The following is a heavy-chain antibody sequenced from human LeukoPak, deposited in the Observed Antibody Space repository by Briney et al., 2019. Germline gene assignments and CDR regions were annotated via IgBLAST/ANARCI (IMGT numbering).Heavy chain of an antibody. CDR1: GYTFTSYD. CDR3: ARGRVGWELLRSSIYYFDY. Sequence: GASVTVSCKASGYTFTSYDINWVRQAPGQGLEWMGWMNPNSGNTGYAQKFQGRVTMTRNTSISTAYMELSSLRSEDTAVYYCARGRVGWELLRSSIYYFDYWGQGTLVTVSS. J-gene: IGHJ4*02. CDR2: MNPNSGNT. V-gene: IGHV1-8*01. D-gene: IGHD1-26*01.